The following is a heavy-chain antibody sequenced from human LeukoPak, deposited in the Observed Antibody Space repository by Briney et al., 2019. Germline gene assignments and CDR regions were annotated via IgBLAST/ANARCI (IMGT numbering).Heavy chain of an antibody. J-gene: IGHJ6*03. CDR2: INTSSSYI. Sequence: PGGSLRLSCAASGFTFSTYSMNWVRQAPGKGLEWVSFINTSSSYIYYADSVKGRFTISRDNSKNSLYLQMNSLRAEDTAVYYCARDRALVSMVRGVMGYFYYYMDVWGKGTTVTISS. V-gene: IGHV3-21*01. CDR3: ARDRALVSMVRGVMGYFYYYMDV. CDR1: GFTFSTYS. D-gene: IGHD3-10*01.